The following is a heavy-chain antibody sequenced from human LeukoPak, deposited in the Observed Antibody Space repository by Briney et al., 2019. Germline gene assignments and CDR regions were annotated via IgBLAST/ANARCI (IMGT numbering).Heavy chain of an antibody. D-gene: IGHD2-21*02. CDR1: GGSISTYY. CDR3: AREAYCGGDCYSGFDY. J-gene: IGHJ4*02. V-gene: IGHV4-59*01. CDR2: IYYGAST. Sequence: PSETLSLTCAVSGGSISTYYWSWIRQPPGKGLEWIGYIYYGASTNYNPSLKSRVSMSVDTSKNQFSLKLSSVTAADTAVYYCAREAYCGGDCYSGFDYWGQGTLVTVSS.